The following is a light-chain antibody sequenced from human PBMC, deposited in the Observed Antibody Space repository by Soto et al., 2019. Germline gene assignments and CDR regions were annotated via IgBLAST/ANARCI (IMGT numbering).Light chain of an antibody. CDR3: QQCNTPFT. J-gene: IGKJ4*01. V-gene: IGKV1-5*01. CDR2: DAS. CDR1: QNIGSR. Sequence: DIQMTQSPSTLSASVGDRVAITCRASQNIGSRLAWYQQKPDEAPKLLIYDASSLESGVPFRFGGSGSGTDFTLIISSLQPDDFATYYCQQCNTPFTFGGGNKVDIK.